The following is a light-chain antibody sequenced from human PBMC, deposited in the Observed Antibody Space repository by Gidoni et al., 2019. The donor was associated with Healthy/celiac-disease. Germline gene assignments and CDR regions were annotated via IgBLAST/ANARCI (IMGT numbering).Light chain of an antibody. V-gene: IGKV1-5*01. CDR1: QSISSW. Sequence: DIQMTQSPSTLSASVGDRVTITCRASQSISSWLAWYQQKPGKAPKLLIYAASSLESGVPSRFSGSGSGTEFTLTISSLQPDDFATYYCQQYNSYLLTFXGXTKVEIK. J-gene: IGKJ4*01. CDR2: AAS. CDR3: QQYNSYLLT.